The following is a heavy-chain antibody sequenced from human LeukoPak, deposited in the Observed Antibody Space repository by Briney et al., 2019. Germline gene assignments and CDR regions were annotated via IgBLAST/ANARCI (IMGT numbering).Heavy chain of an antibody. J-gene: IGHJ6*03. CDR2: IIPIFGTA. Sequence: ASVKVSCKASGGTFSSYAISWVRQAPGQGLEWMGGIIPIFGTANYAQKFQGRVTITADESTSTAYMELSSLRPEDTAVYYCARDPGIAVAGTRYYYMDVWGKGTTVIFSS. V-gene: IGHV1-69*13. D-gene: IGHD6-19*01. CDR1: GGTFSSYA. CDR3: ARDPGIAVAGTRYYYMDV.